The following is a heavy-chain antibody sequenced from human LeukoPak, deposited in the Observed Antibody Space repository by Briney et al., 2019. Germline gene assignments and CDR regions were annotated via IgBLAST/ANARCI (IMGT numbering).Heavy chain of an antibody. Sequence: AGGSLRLSCTASGFTFGDYAMSWVRQAPGKGLEWVGFIRSKAYGGTTEYAASVKGRFTISRDDSKSIAYLQMNSLKTEDTAVYYCTRDAAYYDILTGFVYYYYYGMDAWGQGTTVTVSS. V-gene: IGHV3-49*04. CDR1: GFTFGDYA. CDR3: TRDAAYYDILTGFVYYYYYGMDA. J-gene: IGHJ6*02. CDR2: IRSKAYGGTT. D-gene: IGHD3-9*01.